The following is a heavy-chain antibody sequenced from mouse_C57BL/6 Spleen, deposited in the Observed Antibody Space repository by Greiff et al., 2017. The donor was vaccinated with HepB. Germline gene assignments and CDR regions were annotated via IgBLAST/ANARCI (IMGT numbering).Heavy chain of an antibody. CDR3: TREYYSNYMDY. CDR1: GYTFTDYE. D-gene: IGHD2-5*01. V-gene: IGHV1-15*01. Sequence: SGAELVRPGASVTLSCKASGYTFTDYEMHWVKQTPVHGLEWIGAIDPETGGTAYNQKFKGKAILTADKSSSTAYMELRSLTSEDSAVYYCTREYYSNYMDYWGQGTTLTVSS. CDR2: IDPETGGT. J-gene: IGHJ2*01.